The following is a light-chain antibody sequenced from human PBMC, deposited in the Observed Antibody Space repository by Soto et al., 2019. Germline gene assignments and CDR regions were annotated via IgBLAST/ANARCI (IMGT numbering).Light chain of an antibody. Sequence: DIQMTQSPSTLSASVGDRLTITCRASQSVSSWLAWYQQKPGKAPKLLIYKASSLESGVPSRFSGSGSGTDFTLTISSLQPEDFATYYCQQSYSTTWTFGQGTKVDIK. V-gene: IGKV1-5*03. CDR3: QQSYSTTWT. J-gene: IGKJ1*01. CDR2: KAS. CDR1: QSVSSW.